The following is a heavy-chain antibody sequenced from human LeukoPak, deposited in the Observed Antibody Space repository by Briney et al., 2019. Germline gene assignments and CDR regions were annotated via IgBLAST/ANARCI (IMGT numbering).Heavy chain of an antibody. V-gene: IGHV4-59*03. CDR1: GGSISSYY. Sequence: SETLSLTCTVSGGSISSYYWSWIRQPPGKGLEWVGQIYYSGGTNYNPSLKSRVSISIDTSKNLFSLKLNSVTAADTAVYYCAAESERWLVRSWGQGTLVTVSS. CDR3: AAESERWLVRS. D-gene: IGHD6-19*01. CDR2: IYYSGGT. J-gene: IGHJ4*02.